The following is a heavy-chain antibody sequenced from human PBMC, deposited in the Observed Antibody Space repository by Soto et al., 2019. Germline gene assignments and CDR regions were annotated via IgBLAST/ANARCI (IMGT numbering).Heavy chain of an antibody. J-gene: IGHJ6*02. Sequence: GGSLRLSCAASGFTFSSYGMHWVRQAPGKGLEWVAVISYDGSNKYYADSVKGRFTISRDNSKNTLYLQMNSLRAEDTAVYYCARVEDSSPRYYYGMDFWGQGTTVTVFS. D-gene: IGHD6-13*01. CDR1: GFTFSSYG. CDR2: ISYDGSNK. V-gene: IGHV3-30*03. CDR3: ARVEDSSPRYYYGMDF.